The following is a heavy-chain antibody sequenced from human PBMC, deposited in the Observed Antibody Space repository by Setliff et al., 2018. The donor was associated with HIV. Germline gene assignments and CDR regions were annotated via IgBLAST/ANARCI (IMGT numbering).Heavy chain of an antibody. Sequence: PGESLKISCKGSGYSFTSYWIGWVRQMPGKGLEWMGIIYPGDSDTRYSPSFQGQVTISADKSISTAYLQWSSLKASDTAMYYCARAAPYCSGTSCYTKYWGRGTLVTVSS. V-gene: IGHV5-51*01. CDR3: ARAAPYCSGTSCYTKY. CDR2: IYPGDSDT. CDR1: GYSFTSYW. D-gene: IGHD2-15*01. J-gene: IGHJ4*02.